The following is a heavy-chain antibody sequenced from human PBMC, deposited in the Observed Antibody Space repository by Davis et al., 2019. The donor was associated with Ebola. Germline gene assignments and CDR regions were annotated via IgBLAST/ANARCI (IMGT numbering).Heavy chain of an antibody. CDR2: IYWDGDE. V-gene: IGHV2-5*02. J-gene: IGHJ6*02. Sequence: SGPTLVKPTQTLTLTCSFSGFSLNTRGVGVGWIRQPPGKALEWLALIYWDGDERYSPSLRNRVTIAKDTSKNQVVLMVTNVDPVDTATYYCSHRSYGVNVWGQGTTVIVSS. CDR3: SHRSYGVNV. CDR1: GFSLNTRGVG.